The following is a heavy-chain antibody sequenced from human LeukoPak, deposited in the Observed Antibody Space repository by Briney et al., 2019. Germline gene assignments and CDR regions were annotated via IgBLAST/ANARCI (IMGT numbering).Heavy chain of an antibody. D-gene: IGHD7-27*01. CDR2: TRYRSTWNT. CDR3: VRDFNWAFDY. CDR1: GDSVSSKSAS. V-gene: IGHV6-1*01. Sequence: SQTLSLTCAISGDSVSSKSASWNWVRQSPTSGLEYLGRTRYRSTWNTFYSLSVQGRITINADTSRNQVSLRLNSVTPEDTALYYCVRDFNWAFDYWGQGTLVTVSS. J-gene: IGHJ4*02.